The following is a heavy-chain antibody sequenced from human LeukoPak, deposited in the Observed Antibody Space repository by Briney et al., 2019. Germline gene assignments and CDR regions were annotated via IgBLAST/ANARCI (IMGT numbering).Heavy chain of an antibody. CDR3: ARAHPRHSSSWYFDY. CDR2: INHSGST. CDR1: GGSFSGYY. V-gene: IGHV4-34*01. J-gene: IGHJ4*02. Sequence: SETLSRTCAVYGGSFSGYYWSWISQPPGKGLEWIGEINHSGSTNYNPSLKSRVTMSVDTSKNEFSLKLSSVTAADTAVYYCARAHPRHSSSWYFDYWGQGTLVTVSS. D-gene: IGHD6-13*01.